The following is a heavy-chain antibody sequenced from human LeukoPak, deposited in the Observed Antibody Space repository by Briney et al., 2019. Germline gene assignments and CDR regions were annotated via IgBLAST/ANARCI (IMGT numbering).Heavy chain of an antibody. Sequence: GESLKISCKGSGYSFTTYWIGWVRQMPGKGLEWMGIIYPGDSDTRYSPSFQGQVTISVDKSISTAYLQWSSLKASDTATYYCARARFCGGGSCYAEYWGQGTLVTVSS. V-gene: IGHV5-51*01. CDR3: ARARFCGGGSCYAEY. CDR1: GYSFTTYW. CDR2: IYPGDSDT. J-gene: IGHJ4*02. D-gene: IGHD2-15*01.